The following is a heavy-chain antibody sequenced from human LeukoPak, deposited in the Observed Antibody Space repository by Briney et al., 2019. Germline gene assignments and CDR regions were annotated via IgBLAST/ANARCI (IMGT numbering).Heavy chain of an antibody. CDR1: GGSISSGGYY. CDR3: ARDRDPSGYNPLAHYYYYYGMDV. D-gene: IGHD5-24*01. J-gene: IGHJ6*02. V-gene: IGHV4-30-2*01. Sequence: SQTLSLTCTVSGGSISSGGYYWSWIQQPPGKGLEWIGYIYHSGSTYYNPSLKSRVTISVDRSKNQFSLKLSSVTAADTAVYYCARDRDPSGYNPLAHYYYYYGMDVWGQGTTVTVSS. CDR2: IYHSGST.